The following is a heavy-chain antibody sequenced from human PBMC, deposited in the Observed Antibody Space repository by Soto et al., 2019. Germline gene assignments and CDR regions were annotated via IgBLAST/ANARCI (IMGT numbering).Heavy chain of an antibody. Sequence: QVQLQQWGAGLLKPSETLSLTCAVYGGSFSGYYWSWIRQPPGKGLEWIGEINHSGSTNYNPSLKSRVTISVDTSKNQFSLKLSSVTAADTAVYYCARDCSGGSCYDWSDPWGQGTLVTVSS. CDR3: ARDCSGGSCYDWSDP. CDR1: GGSFSGYY. V-gene: IGHV4-34*01. D-gene: IGHD2-15*01. CDR2: INHSGST. J-gene: IGHJ5*02.